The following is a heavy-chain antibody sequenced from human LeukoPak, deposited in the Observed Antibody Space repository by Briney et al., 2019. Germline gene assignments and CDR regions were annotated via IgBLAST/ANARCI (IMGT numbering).Heavy chain of an antibody. D-gene: IGHD5-24*01. Sequence: PSETLSLTCTVSGGSISSSSSYWGWIRQPPGKRLEWIGSIYYSGSSFDNPALKSRVTISVDTSKNQFSLKLSSVTAADTAVYYCARHRSGWLQSSFDYWGQGTLVTVSS. CDR3: ARHRSGWLQSSFDY. J-gene: IGHJ4*02. CDR2: IYYSGSS. V-gene: IGHV4-39*01. CDR1: GGSISSSSSY.